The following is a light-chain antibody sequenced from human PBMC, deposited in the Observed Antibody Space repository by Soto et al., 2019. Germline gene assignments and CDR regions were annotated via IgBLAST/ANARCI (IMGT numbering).Light chain of an antibody. CDR2: GAS. CDR1: QIVDSN. Sequence: EIVLTQSPDTLSVSPGERATLSCSASQIVDSNLAWYQQKPGKAPRLLIYGASSRATGIPARFSGSGSGTEFTLTISSLQSEDFAVYYCQQYNNWPPWTFGQGTKVDIK. V-gene: IGKV3-15*01. J-gene: IGKJ1*01. CDR3: QQYNNWPPWT.